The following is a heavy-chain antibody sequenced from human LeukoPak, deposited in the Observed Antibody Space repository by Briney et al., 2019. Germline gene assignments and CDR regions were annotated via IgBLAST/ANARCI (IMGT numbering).Heavy chain of an antibody. CDR1: GFTLSNFW. CDR3: ARVIGSYGDSAY. V-gene: IGHV3-7*01. CDR2: IRGDGREQ. Sequence: GGSLRLSCAASGFTLSNFWMTWVRQAPGKGLEWVVNIRGDGREQNYVASVKGRFTISRDNAKNSLYLQMNSLRAEDTAVYYCARVIGSYGDSAYWGQGTLVTVSS. J-gene: IGHJ4*02. D-gene: IGHD1-26*01.